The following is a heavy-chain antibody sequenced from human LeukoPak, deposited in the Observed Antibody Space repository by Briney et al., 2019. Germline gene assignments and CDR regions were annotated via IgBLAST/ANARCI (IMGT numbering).Heavy chain of an antibody. D-gene: IGHD6-13*01. V-gene: IGHV4-61*05. CDR3: ARVEGIAAALYYFDY. J-gene: IGHJ4*02. CDR1: GGSISSSSYY. CDR2: IYYSGST. Sequence: SETLSLTCTVSGGSISSSSYYWGWIRQPPGKGLEWIGYIYYSGSTNYNPSLKSRVTISVDTSKNQFSLKLSSVTAADTAVYYCARVEGIAAALYYFDYWGQGTLVTVSS.